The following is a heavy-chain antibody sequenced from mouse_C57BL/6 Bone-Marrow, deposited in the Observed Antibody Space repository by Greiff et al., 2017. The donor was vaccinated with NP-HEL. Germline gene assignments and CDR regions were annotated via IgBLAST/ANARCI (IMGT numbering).Heavy chain of an antibody. CDR2: ISSGSSTI. Sequence: VQLKESGGGLVKPGGSLKLSCAASGFTFSDYGMHWVRQAPEKGLEWVAYISSGSSTIYYADTVKGRFTISRDNAKNTLFLQMTSLRSEDTAMYYCARRLRRAWFAYWGQGTLVTVSA. CDR3: ARRLRRAWFAY. CDR1: GFTFSDYG. D-gene: IGHD3-2*02. J-gene: IGHJ3*01. V-gene: IGHV5-17*01.